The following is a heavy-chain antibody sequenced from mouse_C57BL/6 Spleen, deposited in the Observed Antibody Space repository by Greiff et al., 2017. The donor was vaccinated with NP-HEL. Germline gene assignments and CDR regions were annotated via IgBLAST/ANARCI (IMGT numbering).Heavy chain of an antibody. V-gene: IGHV7-3*01. J-gene: IGHJ2*01. CDR3: ARSGLDGYFDY. Sequence: EVKLVESGGGLVQPGGSLSLSCAASGFTFTDYYMSWVRQPPGKALEWLGFIRNKANGYTTEYSASVKGRFTISRDNSQSILYLQMNALRAEDSATYYCARSGLDGYFDYWGQGTTLTVSS. D-gene: IGHD2-3*01. CDR2: IRNKANGYTT. CDR1: GFTFTDYY.